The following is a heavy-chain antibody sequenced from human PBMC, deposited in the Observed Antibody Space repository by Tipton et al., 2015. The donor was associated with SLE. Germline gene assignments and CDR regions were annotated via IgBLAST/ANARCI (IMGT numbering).Heavy chain of an antibody. CDR2: ISYSGTT. D-gene: IGHD3-22*01. CDR1: GVSIGSSY. V-gene: IGHV4-59*12. CDR3: ARGRRYYYDSSGYSGRFDY. Sequence: TLSLTCSVSGVSIGSSYWGWIRQSPGKALEWIGYISYSGTTYYSPSLESRVTISVDTSKNQFSLKLSSVTAADTAVYYCARGRRYYYDSSGYSGRFDYWGQGTLVTVSS. J-gene: IGHJ4*02.